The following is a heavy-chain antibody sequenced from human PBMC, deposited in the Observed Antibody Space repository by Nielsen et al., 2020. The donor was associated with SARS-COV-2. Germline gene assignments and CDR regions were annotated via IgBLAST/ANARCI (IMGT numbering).Heavy chain of an antibody. CDR3: ARGRLGYCSPTSCYGFDW. Sequence: GESLKISCAASGFFFSTYGMHWVRQAPGKGLEWVAVIRFDGSSPYYADSVKGRATISRDNSKNTLYLEMSSLRAGDTAVYYCARGRLGYCSPTSCYGFDWWGQGTLVTASS. V-gene: IGHV3-33*01. J-gene: IGHJ4*02. CDR2: IRFDGSSP. CDR1: GFFFSTYG. D-gene: IGHD2-2*01.